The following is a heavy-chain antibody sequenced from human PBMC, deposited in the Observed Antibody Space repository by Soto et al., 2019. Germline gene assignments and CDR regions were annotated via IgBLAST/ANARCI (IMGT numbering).Heavy chain of an antibody. CDR3: ARDPDYYYDH. V-gene: IGHV3-23*01. J-gene: IGHJ4*02. CDR2: ISGSGGST. CDR1: GFTFSSYA. D-gene: IGHD3-22*01. Sequence: PGGSLRLSCAASGFTFSSYAMSWVRQAPGKGLEWVSAISGSGGSTYYADSVKGRFTISRDNSKNTLYLQMNSLRVEDTAMYYCARDPDYYYDHWGQGTLVTVSS.